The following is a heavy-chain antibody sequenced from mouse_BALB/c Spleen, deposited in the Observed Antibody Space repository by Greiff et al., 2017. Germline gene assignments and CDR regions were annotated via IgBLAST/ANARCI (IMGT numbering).Heavy chain of an antibody. D-gene: IGHD1-2*01. Sequence: EVQVVESGGGLVKPGGSLKLSCAASGFTFSSYAMSWVRQTPEKRLEWVASISSGGSTYYPDSVKGRFTISRDNARNILYLQMSSLRSEDTAMYYCASTATYFDVWGAGTTVTVSS. J-gene: IGHJ1*01. CDR2: ISSGGST. V-gene: IGHV5-6-5*01. CDR1: GFTFSSYA. CDR3: ASTATYFDV.